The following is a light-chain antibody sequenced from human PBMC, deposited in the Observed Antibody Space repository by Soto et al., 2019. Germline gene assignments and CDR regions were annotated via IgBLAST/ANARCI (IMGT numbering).Light chain of an antibody. J-gene: IGLJ1*01. CDR3: SSYTSSSTPYV. V-gene: IGLV2-14*01. CDR2: DVT. CDR1: SSDVGGYNY. Sequence: QSVLTQPAPVSGSHGQSITISCTGTSSDVGGYNYVSWYQRHPVKAPKLMIYDVTNRPSGVSDRFSGSKSGNTASLTISGLQAEDEADYYCSSYTSSSTPYVFGTGTKVTVL.